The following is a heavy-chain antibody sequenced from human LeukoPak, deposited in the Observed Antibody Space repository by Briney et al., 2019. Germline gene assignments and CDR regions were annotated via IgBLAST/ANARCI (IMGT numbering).Heavy chain of an antibody. CDR2: IYYSGST. Sequence: SETLSLTCAVSGGSISSGGYSWSWIRQPPGKGLEWIGYIYYSGSTYYNPSLKSRVTISVDTSKNQFSLKLSSVTAADTAVYYCARDRGYSSSRYYYYMDVWGKGTTVTVSS. CDR3: ARDRGYSSSRYYYYMDV. J-gene: IGHJ6*03. D-gene: IGHD6-6*01. CDR1: GGSISSGGYS. V-gene: IGHV4-30-4*07.